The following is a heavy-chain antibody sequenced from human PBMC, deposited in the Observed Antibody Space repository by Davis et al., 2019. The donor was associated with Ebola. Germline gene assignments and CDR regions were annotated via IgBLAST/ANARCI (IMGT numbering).Heavy chain of an antibody. CDR3: TGTYQGFDY. D-gene: IGHD1-14*01. CDR2: IRSKANSYAT. V-gene: IGHV3-73*01. Sequence: GESLKISCAASGFTFSGSAMHWVRQASGKVLEWVGRIRSKANSYATAYAASVKGRFTISRDDSKNTAYLQMNSLKTEDTAVYYCTGTYQGFDYWGQGTLVTVSS. J-gene: IGHJ4*02. CDR1: GFTFSGSA.